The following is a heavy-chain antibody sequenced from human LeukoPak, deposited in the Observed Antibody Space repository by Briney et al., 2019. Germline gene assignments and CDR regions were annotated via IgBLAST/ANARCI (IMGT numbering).Heavy chain of an antibody. CDR1: GGSISSYY. D-gene: IGHD1-1*01. CDR2: IHYSGST. V-gene: IGHV4-59*01. CDR3: ARGDEYKSTYFDK. Sequence: SETLSLTCTVSGGSISSYYWNWIRQPPGKGLEWIGYIHYSGSTNYNPSLKSRVTISVDTSKNQFSLKLTSVTAADTAMYYCARGDEYKSTYFDKWGQGTLVTVSS. J-gene: IGHJ4*02.